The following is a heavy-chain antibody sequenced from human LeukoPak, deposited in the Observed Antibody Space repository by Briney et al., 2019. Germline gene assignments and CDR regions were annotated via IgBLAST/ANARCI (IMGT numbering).Heavy chain of an antibody. Sequence: PSETLSLTCAVSGGSISSSNWWSWVRQPPGKGLEWIGEIYHSGSTNYNPSLKSRVTISVDKSKNQFSLKLSSVTAADTAVYYCAREGRYGSGSYETYWGQGTLVTVSS. D-gene: IGHD3-10*01. V-gene: IGHV4-4*02. CDR2: IYHSGST. CDR1: GGSISSSNW. CDR3: AREGRYGSGSYETY. J-gene: IGHJ4*02.